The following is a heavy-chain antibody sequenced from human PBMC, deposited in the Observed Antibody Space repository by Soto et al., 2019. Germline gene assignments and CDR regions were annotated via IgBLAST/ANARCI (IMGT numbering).Heavy chain of an antibody. Sequence: ASVQVSRKAFGYTFTSYPMHCVRLAPGQRLEWMGWINAGNGNTKYSQKFQGRVTITRDTSASTAYMELSSLRSEDTAVYYYERDDSSSWLKLFDPWVKGNLDTVS. CDR1: GYTFTSYP. CDR2: INAGNGNT. D-gene: IGHD6-13*01. J-gene: IGHJ5*02. V-gene: IGHV1-3*01. CDR3: ERDDSSSWLKLFDP.